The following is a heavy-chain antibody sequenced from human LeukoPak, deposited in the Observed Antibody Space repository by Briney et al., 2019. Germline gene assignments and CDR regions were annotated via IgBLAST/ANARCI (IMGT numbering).Heavy chain of an antibody. CDR2: IIPIFGTA. CDR3: ARDSRVTNYYYYMDV. CDR1: GGTFSSYA. Sequence: SVKVSCKASGGTFSSYAISWVRQAPGQGLGWMGGIIPIFGTANYAQKFQGRVTITTDESTSTAYMELSSLRSEDTAVYYCARDSRVTNYYYYMDVWGKGTTVTVSS. V-gene: IGHV1-69*05. J-gene: IGHJ6*03.